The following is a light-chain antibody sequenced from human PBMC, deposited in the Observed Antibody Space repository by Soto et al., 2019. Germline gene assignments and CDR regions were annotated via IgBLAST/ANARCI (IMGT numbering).Light chain of an antibody. CDR3: QQANSFPLT. V-gene: IGKV1-12*01. Sequence: DIQMTQSPSFVSASVGDRVTITCRASQGIRRGLAWYQQRPGKAPELLIYGASSLQSGVPSRFSGSGSETDFTLTISSLQPEYFATYYCQQANSFPLTFGQGTRLEIK. CDR1: QGIRRG. J-gene: IGKJ5*01. CDR2: GAS.